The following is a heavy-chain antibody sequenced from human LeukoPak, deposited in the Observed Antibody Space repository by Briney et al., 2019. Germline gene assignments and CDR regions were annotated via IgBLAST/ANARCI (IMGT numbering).Heavy chain of an antibody. CDR2: INHSGST. Sequence: SETLSLTCAVYGGSFSGYYWSWIRQPPGKGLEWIGEINHSGSTNYNPSLKSRVTISVDTSKNQFSLKLSSVTAADTAVYYCARLGPYCSSTSCYSPGGYYYYYYMDVWGKGTTVTVYS. J-gene: IGHJ6*03. D-gene: IGHD2-2*01. CDR1: GGSFSGYY. CDR3: ARLGPYCSSTSCYSPGGYYYYYYMDV. V-gene: IGHV4-34*01.